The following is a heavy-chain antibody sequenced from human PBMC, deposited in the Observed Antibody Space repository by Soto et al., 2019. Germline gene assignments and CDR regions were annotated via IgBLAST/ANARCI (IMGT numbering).Heavy chain of an antibody. V-gene: IGHV1-3*01. CDR3: ARGGLFLYYYYGMDV. Sequence: ASVKVSCKASGYTFTSYAIHWVRQAPGQRLEWMGWINAGNGNTKYSQKFQGRVTITRDTSASTAYMELSSLRSEDTAVYYCARGGLFLYYYYGMDVWGQGTTVTVSS. J-gene: IGHJ6*02. CDR2: INAGNGNT. CDR1: GYTFTSYA.